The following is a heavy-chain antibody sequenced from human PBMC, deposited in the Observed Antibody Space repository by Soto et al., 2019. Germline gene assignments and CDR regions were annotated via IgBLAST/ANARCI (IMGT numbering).Heavy chain of an antibody. CDR2: INPNSGGT. Sequence: GASVKVSCKASGYTFTGYYMHWVRQAPGQGLEWMGWINPNSGGTNYAQKFQGRVTMTRGTSISTAYIELSRLRSDDTAVYYCARAPARHCSSTSCADSWFDPWGQGTLVTVSS. CDR1: GYTFTGYY. CDR3: ARAPARHCSSTSCADSWFDP. V-gene: IGHV1-2*02. J-gene: IGHJ5*02. D-gene: IGHD2-2*01.